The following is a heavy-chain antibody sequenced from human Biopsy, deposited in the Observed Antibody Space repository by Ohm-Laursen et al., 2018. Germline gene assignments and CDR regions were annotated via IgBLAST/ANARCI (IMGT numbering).Heavy chain of an antibody. Sequence: SLRLSCAAAGFSFSSYGMHWVRQAPGKGLEWVAVLWYDGTNKYYADSVKGRFTISRDNAKNSLYLQMNSLRAEDTALYYCAKDSGGSPLGELFHWGQGNLVTVSS. CDR1: GFSFSSYG. D-gene: IGHD3-16*01. J-gene: IGHJ4*02. V-gene: IGHV3-33*03. CDR3: AKDSGGSPLGELFH. CDR2: LWYDGTNK.